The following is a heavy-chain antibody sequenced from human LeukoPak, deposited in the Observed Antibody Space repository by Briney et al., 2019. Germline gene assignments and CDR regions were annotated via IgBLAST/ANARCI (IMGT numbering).Heavy chain of an antibody. D-gene: IGHD5-18*01. CDR1: GFTFSSYA. CDR2: IYSGGST. Sequence: GGSLRLSCAASGFTFSSYAMSWVRQAPGKGLEWVSVIYSGGSTYYADSVKGRFTISRDNAKNSLYLQMNSLRDEDTAVYYCARDPRGYSYGLVYWGQGTLVTVSS. J-gene: IGHJ4*02. V-gene: IGHV3-66*01. CDR3: ARDPRGYSYGLVY.